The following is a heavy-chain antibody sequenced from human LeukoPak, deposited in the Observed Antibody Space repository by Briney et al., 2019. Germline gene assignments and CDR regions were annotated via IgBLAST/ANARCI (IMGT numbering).Heavy chain of an antibody. CDR3: AKDWDYYGSGSYSDY. J-gene: IGHJ4*02. CDR2: ISGSGGST. V-gene: IGHV3-23*01. Sequence: GGSLRLSCAASGFTFSSYAMRWVRQAPGKGLECVPSISGSGGSTYYADSVKGRFTISRDNSKNTLYLQMNSLRAEDTAVYYCAKDWDYYGSGSYSDYWGQGTLVTVSS. D-gene: IGHD3-10*01. CDR1: GFTFSSYA.